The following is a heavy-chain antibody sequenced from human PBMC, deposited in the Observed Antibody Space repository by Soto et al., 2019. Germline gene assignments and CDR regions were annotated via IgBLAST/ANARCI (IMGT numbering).Heavy chain of an antibody. D-gene: IGHD3-10*01. CDR1: GYTLTELS. CDR2: FDPEDGET. J-gene: IGHJ4*02. CDR3: ATAPLYYYGSGSYFYY. Sequence: GASVKVSCKVSGYTLTELSMHWVRQAPGKGLEWMGGFDPEDGETIYAQKFQGRVTMTEDTSTDTAYMELSSPRSEDTAVYYCATAPLYYYGSGSYFYYWGQGTLVTVSS. V-gene: IGHV1-24*01.